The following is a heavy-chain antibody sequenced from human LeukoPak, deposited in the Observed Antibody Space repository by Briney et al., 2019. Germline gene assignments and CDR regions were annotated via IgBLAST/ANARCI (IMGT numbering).Heavy chain of an antibody. CDR3: ARSLRLGYYDSSASCGY. CDR2: INPSGGST. J-gene: IGHJ4*02. V-gene: IGHV1-46*01. D-gene: IGHD3-22*01. CDR1: GYTFTSYY. Sequence: ASVKVSCKASGYTFTSYYMHWVRQAPGQGLEWMGIINPSGGSTSYAQKFQGRVTMTTDTSTSTAYMELRSLRSDDTAVYYCARSLRLGYYDSSASCGYWGQGTLVTVSS.